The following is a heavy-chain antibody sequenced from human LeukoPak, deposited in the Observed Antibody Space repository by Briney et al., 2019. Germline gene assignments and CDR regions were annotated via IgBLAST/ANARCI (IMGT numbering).Heavy chain of an antibody. J-gene: IGHJ6*02. CDR3: ARLDIVFYGMDV. CDR2: IYYSGST. D-gene: IGHD5/OR15-5a*01. CDR1: GGSISSGDYY. V-gene: IGHV4-31*03. Sequence: SETLSLTCTVSGGSISSGDYYWSWIRQHPGKGLEWIGYIYYSGSTYYNPSLKSRVTISVDTSKNQFSLKLSSVTAADTAVYYCARLDIVFYGMDVWGQGTTVTVSS.